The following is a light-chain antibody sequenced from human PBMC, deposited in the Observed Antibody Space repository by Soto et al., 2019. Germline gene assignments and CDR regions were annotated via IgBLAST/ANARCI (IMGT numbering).Light chain of an antibody. Sequence: DIVLTQSPDSLAVSLGERATINCKSSQSVLYSSNNKNYLTWYQQKPGQPPKLLIYWASTRESGVPDRFTGSGSGTEFTLTISRLQAEDVAVYYCQQYYGTPYTFGQGTKLEIK. J-gene: IGKJ2*01. CDR2: WAS. CDR3: QQYYGTPYT. CDR1: QSVLYSSNNKNY. V-gene: IGKV4-1*01.